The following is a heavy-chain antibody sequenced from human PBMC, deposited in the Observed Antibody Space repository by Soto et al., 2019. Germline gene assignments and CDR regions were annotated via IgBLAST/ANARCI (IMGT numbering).Heavy chain of an antibody. J-gene: IGHJ6*02. D-gene: IGHD2-15*01. Sequence: PGESLCPSCPASGFTVSAHWMHWVRLAPGGGLIWVGRIISDGGSTTYADSGKGRFTISRDTAKKTLYLQMTSLRAAGTAVYYWARGPASVALSGSYADAWGQGTTVTVSS. CDR2: IISDGGST. V-gene: IGHV3-74*03. CDR1: GFTVSAHW. CDR3: ARGPASVALSGSYADA.